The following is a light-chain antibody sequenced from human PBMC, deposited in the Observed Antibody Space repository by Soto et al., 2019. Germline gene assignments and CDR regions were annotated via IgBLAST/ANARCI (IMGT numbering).Light chain of an antibody. Sequence: QSVLTQPPSVSAAPGQTVSISCSGSSSNIGNNFVSWYQHLPGTAPKLLILANDKRPSGIPDRFSGSKSDTSATLGIIALQTGDEADYDCATWDTTLSVYVFGTGTKLTVL. CDR3: ATWDTTLSVYV. CDR2: AND. J-gene: IGLJ1*01. V-gene: IGLV1-51*01. CDR1: SSNIGNNF.